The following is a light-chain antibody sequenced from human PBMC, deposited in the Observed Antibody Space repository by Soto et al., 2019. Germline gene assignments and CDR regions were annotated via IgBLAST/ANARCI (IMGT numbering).Light chain of an antibody. CDR2: GAS. CDR3: QQYKNRPPIT. Sequence: EIVLTQSPATLSLSPGEIATLSCRASQSVSSYLAWYQHKPGQAPRLLIYGASTRATGVPARFSGSGSGTDFTLTISSLEPEDSAVYYCQQYKNRPPITFGQGTRLEIK. CDR1: QSVSSY. V-gene: IGKV3-11*01. J-gene: IGKJ5*01.